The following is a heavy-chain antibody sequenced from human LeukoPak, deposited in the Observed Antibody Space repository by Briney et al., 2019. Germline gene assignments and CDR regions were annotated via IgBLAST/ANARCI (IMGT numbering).Heavy chain of an antibody. D-gene: IGHD1-26*01. Sequence: GGSLRLSCAASGFAVGSNYMSWVRQAPGKGLEWVSVIYSGGSTYYADSVKGRFTISRDTSKNTLYLQMNSLRAEDTAVYYCARVVGNYYVVLDCWGQGTLVTVSS. CDR2: IYSGGST. CDR3: ARVVGNYYVVLDC. V-gene: IGHV3-53*01. CDR1: GFAVGSNY. J-gene: IGHJ4*02.